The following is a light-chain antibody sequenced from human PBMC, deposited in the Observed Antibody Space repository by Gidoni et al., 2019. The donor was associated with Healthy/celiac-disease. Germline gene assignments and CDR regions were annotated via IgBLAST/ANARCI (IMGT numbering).Light chain of an antibody. CDR3: AAWDDSLNGYVV. V-gene: IGLV1-44*01. Sequence: QSVLTQPPSASGTPGQRFTISCSGSSSNIGSNTVNWYQQIPGTAPKLLIYSNNQRPSGVPDRFSGSKSGTSASLAISGLQSEDEADYYCAAWDDSLNGYVVFGGGTKLTVL. J-gene: IGLJ2*01. CDR2: SNN. CDR1: SSNIGSNT.